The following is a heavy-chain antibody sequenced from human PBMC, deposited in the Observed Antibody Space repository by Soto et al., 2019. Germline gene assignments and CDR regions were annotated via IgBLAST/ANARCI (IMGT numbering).Heavy chain of an antibody. CDR2: IYYSGST. D-gene: IGHD1-1*01. CDR1: GGSISSSSYY. CDR3: AREDNWNDEFDY. J-gene: IGHJ4*02. V-gene: IGHV4-39*02. Sequence: SETLSLTCTVSGGSISSSSYYWGWIRQPPGKGLEWIGSIYYSGSTYYNPSLKSRVTISVDTSKNQFSLKLSSVTAADTAVYYCAREDNWNDEFDYWGQGTLVTVSS.